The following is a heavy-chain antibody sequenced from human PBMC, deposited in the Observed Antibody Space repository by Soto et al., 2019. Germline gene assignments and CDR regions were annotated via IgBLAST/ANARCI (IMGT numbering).Heavy chain of an antibody. V-gene: IGHV4-61*01. D-gene: IGHD6-19*01. CDR1: GGSVNSGSDY. CDR2: IYYSGSTNY. J-gene: IGHJ4*02. Sequence: SETMDLTCTVSGGSVNSGSDYWSWIRQPPGKGLEWIGYIYYSGSTNYNYNPSLKSRVTISVDTSKNQFSLKLSSVTAADTAVYYCARSYRSGWYVPDYWGQGTLVTVSS. CDR3: ARSYRSGWYVPDY.